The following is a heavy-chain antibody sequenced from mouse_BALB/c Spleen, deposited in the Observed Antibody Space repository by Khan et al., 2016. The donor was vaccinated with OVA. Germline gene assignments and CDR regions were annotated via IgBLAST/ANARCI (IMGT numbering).Heavy chain of an antibody. CDR3: ARLNYYGYALDY. V-gene: IGHV3-2*02. CDR2: ISYSGST. J-gene: IGHJ4*01. CDR1: GYSITSNYA. Sequence: EVQLQESGPGLVKPSQSLSLTCTVSGYSITSNYAWSWIRQFPGNKLEWMGYISYSGSTNYNPSLKSRISVTRDTSENQFFLQLSSVTTEDTATYYCARLNYYGYALDYWGQGTSVTVSS. D-gene: IGHD1-1*01.